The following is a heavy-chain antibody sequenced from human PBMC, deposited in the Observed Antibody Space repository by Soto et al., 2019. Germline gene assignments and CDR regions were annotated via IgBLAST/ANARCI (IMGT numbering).Heavy chain of an antibody. CDR2: IYYSGST. V-gene: IGHV4-31*03. CDR3: ARLLVISLVDD. CDR1: GGSISSGGYY. Sequence: PSETLSLTCTVSGGSISSGGYYWILIRQHPGKGLEWIGYIYYSGSTYYNPSLKSRVTISVDTSKNQFSLKLSSVTAVDTAVYYCARLLVISLVDDWGQGTLVTVSS. J-gene: IGHJ4*02. D-gene: IGHD2-21*01.